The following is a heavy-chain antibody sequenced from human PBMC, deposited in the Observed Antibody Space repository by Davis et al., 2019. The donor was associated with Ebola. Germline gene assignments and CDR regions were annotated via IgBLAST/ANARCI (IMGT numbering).Heavy chain of an antibody. CDR1: GFTFSSYP. Sequence: PGGSLRLSCAASGFTFSSYPMHWVRQAPGKGLEWVAVISYDGSNKYYADSVKGRFTISRDNSKNTLYLQMNSLRAEDTAVYYCARDQDTAMVPYGMDVWGQGTTVTVSS. V-gene: IGHV3-30-3*01. CDR2: ISYDGSNK. D-gene: IGHD5-18*01. J-gene: IGHJ6*02. CDR3: ARDQDTAMVPYGMDV.